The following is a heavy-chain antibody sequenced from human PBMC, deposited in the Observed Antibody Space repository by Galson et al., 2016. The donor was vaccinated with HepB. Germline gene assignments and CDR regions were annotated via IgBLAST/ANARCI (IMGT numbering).Heavy chain of an antibody. Sequence: SETLSLTCAVYGGTFNAYYWNWIRQPPGKGLEWIGEINHLGSPKYNPSLESRITISVDTSKSQFSLKLSYVTAADTAVYYCARFEGSGSYFVDHWGQGTVIAVSS. V-gene: IGHV4-34*01. CDR3: ARFEGSGSYFVDH. J-gene: IGHJ4*02. CDR1: GGTFNAYY. CDR2: INHLGSP. D-gene: IGHD3-10*01.